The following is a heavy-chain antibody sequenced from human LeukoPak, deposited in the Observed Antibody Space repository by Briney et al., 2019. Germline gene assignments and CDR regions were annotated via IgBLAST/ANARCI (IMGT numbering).Heavy chain of an antibody. V-gene: IGHV5-51*01. Sequence: RHGESLKISCKGSGYSFTSYWIGWVRQMPGKGLEWMGIIYPGDSDTRYSPSFQGQVTISADKSISTAYLQWSSLKASDTAMYYCARRGRIPPQLRDRAFDIWGQGTMVTVSS. D-gene: IGHD6-6*01. CDR1: GYSFTSYW. CDR2: IYPGDSDT. CDR3: ARRGRIPPQLRDRAFDI. J-gene: IGHJ3*02.